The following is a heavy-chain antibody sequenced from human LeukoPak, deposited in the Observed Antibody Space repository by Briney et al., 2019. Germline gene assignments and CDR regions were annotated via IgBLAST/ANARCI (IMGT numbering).Heavy chain of an antibody. CDR2: IIPILGIA. V-gene: IGHV1-69*04. Sequence: SVKVSCKASGGTFSSYAISWVRQAPGQGLEWMGRIIPILGIANYAQKFQGRVTITADKSTSTAYMELSSLRSEDTAVYYCARDIDYGGKDYWGQGTLVTVSS. J-gene: IGHJ4*02. CDR1: GGTFSSYA. D-gene: IGHD4-23*01. CDR3: ARDIDYGGKDY.